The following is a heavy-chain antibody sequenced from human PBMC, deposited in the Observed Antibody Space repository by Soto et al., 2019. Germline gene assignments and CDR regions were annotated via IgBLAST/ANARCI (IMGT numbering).Heavy chain of an antibody. CDR1: GFTFSNAW. Sequence: LRLSCAASGFTFSNAWMSWVRQAPGKGLEWVGRIKSKTDGGTTDYAAPVKGRFTISRDDSKNTLYLQMNSLKTEDTAVYYCTTDLYYDILTGSLRYFDYWGQGTLVTVSS. D-gene: IGHD3-9*01. V-gene: IGHV3-15*01. CDR2: IKSKTDGGTT. J-gene: IGHJ4*02. CDR3: TTDLYYDILTGSLRYFDY.